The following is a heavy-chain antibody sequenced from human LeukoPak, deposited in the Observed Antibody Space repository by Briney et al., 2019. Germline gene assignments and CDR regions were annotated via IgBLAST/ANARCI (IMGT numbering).Heavy chain of an antibody. CDR2: INPNSGGT. J-gene: IGHJ1*01. Sequence: GASVKVSCKASGYTFTGYYMHWVRQAPGQGLEWMGWINPNSGGTNYAQKFQGRVTMTRDTSISTAYMELSRLRSDDTAVYYCARVYMAAAAYFQHWGQGTLVTVSS. CDR3: ARVYMAAAAYFQH. V-gene: IGHV1-2*02. D-gene: IGHD6-13*01. CDR1: GYTFTGYY.